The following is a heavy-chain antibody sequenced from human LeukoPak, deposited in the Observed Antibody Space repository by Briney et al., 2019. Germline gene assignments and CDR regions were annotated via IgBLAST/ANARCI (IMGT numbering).Heavy chain of an antibody. V-gene: IGHV4-39*07. J-gene: IGHJ3*02. Sequence: SETLSLTCTVSGASISSSTYYWGWIRQPPGKGLEWIGSVYSTGSTYYNPSLKSRVTISIDTSKNQSSLKLTSVTAADTAVYYWARPNTSGYRGAFEIWSRGTMVTVPS. D-gene: IGHD6-19*01. CDR2: VYSTGST. CDR1: GASISSSTYY. CDR3: ARPNTSGYRGAFEI.